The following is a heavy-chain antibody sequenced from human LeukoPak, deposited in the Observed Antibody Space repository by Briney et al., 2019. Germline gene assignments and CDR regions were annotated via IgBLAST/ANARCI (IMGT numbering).Heavy chain of an antibody. D-gene: IGHD3-10*01. CDR2: LYYSGST. V-gene: IGHV4-59*01. J-gene: IGHJ6*02. CDR3: ARAPFTMVRGVIYYYGMDV. CDR1: GGSINSYY. Sequence: SETLFLTCTVSGGSINSYYWNWIRQPPGKGLEWIGYLYYSGSTNYNPSLTSRVTISVDTSKNQFSLKLSSVTAADTAVYYCARAPFTMVRGVIYYYGMDVWGQGTTVTVSS.